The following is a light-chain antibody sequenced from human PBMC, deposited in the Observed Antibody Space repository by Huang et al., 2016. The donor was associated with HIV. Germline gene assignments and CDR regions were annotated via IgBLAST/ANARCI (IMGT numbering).Light chain of an antibody. CDR3: QQSYSTPPWT. J-gene: IGKJ1*01. V-gene: IGKV1-39*01. CDR2: AAS. CDR1: HSVSND. Sequence: DIQMTQSPSSLSASVGDRVTITCRASHSVSNDLNWYKQKAGKAPKLLIYAASSLQSGVPSRFSGSGSGTDFTLTISSLQPEDFATYYCQQSYSTPPWTFGQGTKVEIK.